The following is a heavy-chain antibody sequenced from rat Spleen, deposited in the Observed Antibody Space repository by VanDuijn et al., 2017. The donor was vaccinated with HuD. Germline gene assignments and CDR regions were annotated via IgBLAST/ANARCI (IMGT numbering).Heavy chain of an antibody. J-gene: IGHJ2*01. CDR1: GFSLTSYN. Sequence: VQLKESGPGLVQPSQTLSLTCTVAGFSLTSYNVHWVRQPPGKGLEWVATIIYDGSSTYYRDSVKGRFTISRDNAKSTLYLQMDSLRSKDTATYYCAGRHYGYTDYFDYWGQGVMVTVSS. CDR2: IIYDGSST. D-gene: IGHD1-6*01. V-gene: IGHV5-7*01. CDR3: AGRHYGYTDYFDY.